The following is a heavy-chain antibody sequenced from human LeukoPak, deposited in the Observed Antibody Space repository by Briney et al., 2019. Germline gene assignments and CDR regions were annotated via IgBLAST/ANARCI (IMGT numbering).Heavy chain of an antibody. D-gene: IGHD6-13*01. CDR1: GLIFDDYT. CDR3: AKDKAAARSLCAFDI. V-gene: IGHV3-43*01. Sequence: PGGSLRLSCAASGLIFDDYTMHWVRQAPGKGLEWVSLISRNGAVTKYADSVRGRFTVSRDNSKNSLYLQMNSLRAEDTALYYCAKDKAAARSLCAFDIWGQGTMVTVSS. J-gene: IGHJ3*02. CDR2: ISRNGAVT.